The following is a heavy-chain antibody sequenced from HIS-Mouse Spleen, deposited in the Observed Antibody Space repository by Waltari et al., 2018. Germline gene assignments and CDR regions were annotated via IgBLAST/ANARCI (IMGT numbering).Heavy chain of an antibody. J-gene: IGHJ2*01. CDR2: IYYSGST. CDR1: GGSISSSSYY. CDR3: ARHNLNYWYFDL. Sequence: QLQLQESGPGLVKPSETLSLTCTASGGSISSSSYYWGWIRQPPGKGLEWIGSIYYSGSTYYNPSLKSRVTISVDTSKNQFSLKLSSVTAADTAVYYCARHNLNYWYFDLWGRGTLVTVSS. V-gene: IGHV4-39*01.